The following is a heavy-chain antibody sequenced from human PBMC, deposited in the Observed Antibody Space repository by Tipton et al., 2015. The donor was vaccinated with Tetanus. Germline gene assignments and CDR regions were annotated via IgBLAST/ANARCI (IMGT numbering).Heavy chain of an antibody. J-gene: IGHJ4*02. D-gene: IGHD4-23*01. CDR3: ASLRRYTVVTPVDY. CDR2: INHSGST. V-gene: IGHV4-34*01. CDR1: GGSFSGYY. Sequence: KPSKTLSLTCAVYGGSFSGYYWSWIRQPPGKGLEWIGEINHSGSTNYNPSLKSRVTISVDTSKNQFSLKLSSVTAADTAVYYCASLRRYTVVTPVDYWGQGTLVTVSS.